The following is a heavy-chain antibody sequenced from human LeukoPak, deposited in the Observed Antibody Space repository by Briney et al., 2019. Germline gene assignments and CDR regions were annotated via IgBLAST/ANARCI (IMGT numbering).Heavy chain of an antibody. CDR1: GGTFSSYA. CDR2: IIPIFGTA. V-gene: IGHV1-69*13. J-gene: IGHJ3*02. D-gene: IGHD3-22*01. Sequence: SVKVSCKAPGGTFSSYAISWVRQAPGQGLEWMGGIIPIFGTANYAQKFQGRVTITADESTSTAYMELSSLRSEDTAVYYCASAVYYDSSGYYGAFDIWGQGTMVTVSS. CDR3: ASAVYYDSSGYYGAFDI.